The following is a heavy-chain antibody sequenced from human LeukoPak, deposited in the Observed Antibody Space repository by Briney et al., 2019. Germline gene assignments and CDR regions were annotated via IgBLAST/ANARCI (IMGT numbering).Heavy chain of an antibody. CDR1: GFTFSTYA. D-gene: IGHD5-18*01. CDR2: ISGDDGST. V-gene: IGHV3-23*01. Sequence: QPGGSLRLSCAASGFTFSTYAMSWVRQAPGKGLEWVSAISGDDGSTYYADSLKGRFTISRDNSKNTLYLQMNSLRAEDTAVYYCARDISQGYTYGFIEQDFWGQGIPVTVSS. J-gene: IGHJ4*02. CDR3: ARDISQGYTYGFIEQDF.